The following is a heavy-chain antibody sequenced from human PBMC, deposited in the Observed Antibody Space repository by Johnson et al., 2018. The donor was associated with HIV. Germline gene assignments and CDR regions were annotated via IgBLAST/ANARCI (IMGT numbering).Heavy chain of an antibody. CDR2: IYIGGTS. D-gene: IGHD2-15*01. Sequence: QVQLVESGGGVVQPGRSLTLSCAASGFTFTSFSMHWVRQTPGKGLEWVAVIYIGGTSYYGDSVKGRFTISRDESKNTVYLEMTSLRTEDTAVYYCARAAGVNVVVEDFDLWGQGTMVTVSS. CDR1: GFTFTSFS. CDR3: ARAAGVNVVVEDFDL. V-gene: IGHV3-30*14. J-gene: IGHJ3*01.